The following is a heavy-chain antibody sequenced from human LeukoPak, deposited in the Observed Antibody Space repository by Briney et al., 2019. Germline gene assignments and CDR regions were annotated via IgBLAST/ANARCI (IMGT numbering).Heavy chain of an antibody. V-gene: IGHV4-34*01. CDR1: GVSFSGYY. CDR2: INHSGST. J-gene: IGHJ6*02. Sequence: SETLSLTCAVYGVSFSGYYWSWIRQPPGKGLEWIGKINHSGSTNYNPSLKSRVTISVDTSKNQFSLKLSSVTAADTAVYYCARSAYYYYYYGMDVWGQGTTVTVSS. D-gene: IGHD1-14*01. CDR3: ARSAYYYYYYGMDV.